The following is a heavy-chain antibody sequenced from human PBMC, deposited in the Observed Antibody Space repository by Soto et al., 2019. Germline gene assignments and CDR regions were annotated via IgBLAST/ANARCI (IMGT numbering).Heavy chain of an antibody. J-gene: IGHJ1*01. CDR2: ISGGGGAA. D-gene: IGHD6-13*01. Sequence: EVQLLESGGGLVQPGGSLRLSCVASGFAFNSYALTWVRQAPGKGLEWVSSISGGGGAAFYADSVRDRFSISEDKSTNTLYLQMNSLRVEDTALYFCARGRIAPAYFQFWGPGTPVSVSS. CDR1: GFAFNSYA. CDR3: ARGRIAPAYFQF. V-gene: IGHV3-23*01.